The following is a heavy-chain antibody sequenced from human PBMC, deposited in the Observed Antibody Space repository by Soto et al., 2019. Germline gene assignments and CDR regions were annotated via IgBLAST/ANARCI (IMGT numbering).Heavy chain of an antibody. D-gene: IGHD3-10*01. CDR2: ISSNGGST. J-gene: IGHJ3*02. CDR1: GFTFSSYA. CDR3: GRGGGRGVILLNDAFDI. Sequence: PGGSLRLSCAASGFTFSSYAMHWVLQAPWKGLEYVSAISSNGGSTYYANSVKGRFTISRDNSKNTLYLQMGSLRAEDMAVYYCGRGGGRGVILLNDAFDIGGQGTMVTVSS. V-gene: IGHV3-64*01.